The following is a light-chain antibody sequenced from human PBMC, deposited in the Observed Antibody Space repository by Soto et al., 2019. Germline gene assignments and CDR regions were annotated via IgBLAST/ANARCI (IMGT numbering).Light chain of an antibody. J-gene: IGLJ2*01. CDR3: SSYAGSSVV. CDR1: SSDVGGYNY. CDR2: EVS. Sequence: QAVLTQPPSASGSPGQSVTISCTGTSSDVGGYNYVSWYQQHPGKAPKLMIYEVSKRPSGVPDRFSGSKSGNTASLTVSGLQAEDEVDYYCSSYAGSSVVFGGGTKLTVL. V-gene: IGLV2-8*01.